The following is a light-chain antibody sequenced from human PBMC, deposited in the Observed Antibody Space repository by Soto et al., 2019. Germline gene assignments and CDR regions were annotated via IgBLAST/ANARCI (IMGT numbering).Light chain of an antibody. CDR1: QSISTR. Sequence: DIQMTQSPSTLSASVGDRVTITCRASQSISTRLAWYQQKPGKAPKLLIYKASSLEGGVPSRFSGSGSGTEFNITVSSLRPDDFATYYCQQYNTYPLTFGGGTTVESK. J-gene: IGKJ4*01. V-gene: IGKV1-5*03. CDR2: KAS. CDR3: QQYNTYPLT.